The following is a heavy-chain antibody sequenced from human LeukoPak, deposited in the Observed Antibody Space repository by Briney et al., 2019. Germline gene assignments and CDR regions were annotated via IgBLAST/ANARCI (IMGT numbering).Heavy chain of an antibody. V-gene: IGHV3-48*02. CDR2: ISSGSRII. J-gene: IGHJ5*02. CDR3: ARDEGKWFDP. Sequence: PGGSLRLSCAVSGFTFSSYSMNWARQAPGKGLDWVSYISSGSRIISYADSVKGRFTISRDNAKNSLYLQMNSLRDEDTAVYHCARDEGKWFDPWGQGTLVTVSS. CDR1: GFTFSSYS.